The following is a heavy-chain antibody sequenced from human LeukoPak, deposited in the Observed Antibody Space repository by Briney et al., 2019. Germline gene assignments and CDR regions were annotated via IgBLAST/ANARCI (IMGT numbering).Heavy chain of an antibody. V-gene: IGHV3-23*01. J-gene: IGHJ5*02. CDR2: ISGSGGST. CDR1: GFTFSSYA. CDR3: AKDRGYSYGWYNWFDP. D-gene: IGHD5-18*01. Sequence: GGSLRLSCAASGFTFSSYAMSWVRQAPGKGLEWVSAISGSGGSTYYADSVKGRFTISRDNSKNTLCLQMNSLRAEDTAVYYCAKDRGYSYGWYNWFDPWGQGTLVTVSS.